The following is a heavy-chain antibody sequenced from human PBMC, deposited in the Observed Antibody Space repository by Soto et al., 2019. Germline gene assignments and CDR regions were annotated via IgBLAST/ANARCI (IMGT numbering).Heavy chain of an antibody. CDR2: IHGSGAGT. D-gene: IGHD6-19*01. CDR1: GFTFSHYA. V-gene: IGHV3-23*01. Sequence: EVQLLESGGGLVQPGGSLRLSCAASGFTFSHYAMSWVSQAPGKGLEWVSSIHGSGAGTYYSDSVKGRLTVSRDDSKETLNLQMSSLTVDDTAVYYCAKDAVARNGGWDWFDPGGQGTLVTVAS. CDR3: AKDAVARNGGWDWFDP. J-gene: IGHJ5*02.